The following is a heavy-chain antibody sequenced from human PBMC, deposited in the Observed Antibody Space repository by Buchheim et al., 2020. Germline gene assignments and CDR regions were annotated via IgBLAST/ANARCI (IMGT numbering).Heavy chain of an antibody. CDR1: GGSFSGYY. CDR2: INHSGST. D-gene: IGHD6-6*01. CDR3: ARDKGRIAARLGFDY. J-gene: IGHJ4*02. V-gene: IGHV4-34*01. Sequence: QVQLQQWGAGLLKPSETLSLTCAVYGGSFSGYYWSWIRQPQGKGLEWIGEINHSGSTNYNPSLKSRVTISVDTSKNKFSLKLSSVTAADTAVYYCARDKGRIAARLGFDYWGQGTL.